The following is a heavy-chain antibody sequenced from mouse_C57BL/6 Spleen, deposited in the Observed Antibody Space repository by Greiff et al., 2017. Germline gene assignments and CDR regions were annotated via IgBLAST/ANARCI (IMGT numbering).Heavy chain of an antibody. J-gene: IGHJ2*01. V-gene: IGHV3-6*01. CDR3: AVDGYYGDY. D-gene: IGHD2-3*01. CDR1: GYSITSGYY. CDR2: ISYDGSN. Sequence: EVQRVESGPGLVKPSQSLSLTCSVTGYSITSGYYWNWIRQFPGNKLEWMGYISYDGSNNYNPSLKNRISITRDTSKNQSFLKLNSVTTEDTATYYCAVDGYYGDYWGQGTTLTVSS.